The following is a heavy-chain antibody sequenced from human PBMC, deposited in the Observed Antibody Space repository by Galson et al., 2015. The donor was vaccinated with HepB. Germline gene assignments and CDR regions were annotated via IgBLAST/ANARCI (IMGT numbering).Heavy chain of an antibody. CDR3: ARRGYQLGFDS. CDR1: GVPFSKSS. Sequence: SLRLYCAASGVPFSKSSMNWVRQTPGKGLEWLSYIDNTGGEIYYADSVKGRFTISRDNAKNSLYLEMNSLEAEDTAVYYCARRGYQLGFDSWGQGTLVTVSS. J-gene: IGHJ4*02. CDR2: IDNTGGEI. D-gene: IGHD5-12*01. V-gene: IGHV3-48*01.